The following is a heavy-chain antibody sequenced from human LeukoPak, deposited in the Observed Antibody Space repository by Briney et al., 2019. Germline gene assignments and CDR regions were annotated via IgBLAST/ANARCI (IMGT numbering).Heavy chain of an antibody. CDR1: GGSISSSSYY. Sequence: PSETLSLTCTVSGGSISSSSYYWGWIRQPPGKGLEWIGSIYYSGSTYYNPSLKSRVTISVDTSKNQFSLKLSSVTAADTAVYYCARESQDRSSSYDYWGQGTLVTVSS. CDR2: IYYSGST. CDR3: ARESQDRSSSYDY. V-gene: IGHV4-39*02. J-gene: IGHJ4*02. D-gene: IGHD6-13*01.